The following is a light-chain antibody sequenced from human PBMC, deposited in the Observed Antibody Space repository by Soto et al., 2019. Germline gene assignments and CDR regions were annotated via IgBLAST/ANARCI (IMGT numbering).Light chain of an antibody. V-gene: IGKV3-20*01. Sequence: EIVLTQSPGTLSLSPGERATLSCMASQSVTSYYLAWYQQKPSQAPRLLIYGASRRATDIPERFSGSGSGTDFTLSISRLEPEYFAVYYCQLYGSSSYTFGQGTKLEI. CDR1: QSVTSYY. CDR2: GAS. J-gene: IGKJ2*01. CDR3: QLYGSSSYT.